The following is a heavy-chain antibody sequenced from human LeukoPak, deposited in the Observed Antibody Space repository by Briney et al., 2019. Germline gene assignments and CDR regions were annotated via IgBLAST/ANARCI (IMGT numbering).Heavy chain of an antibody. D-gene: IGHD6-6*01. V-gene: IGHV3-30*03. J-gene: IGHJ4*02. CDR2: ISYDGSNK. CDR1: GFTFSSYG. CDR3: ARPLSGYSSSLGY. Sequence: AGGSLRLSCAASGFTFSSYGMHWVRQAPGKGLEWVAVISYDGSNKYYADSVKGRFTISRDNAKNTLYLQMNSLRAEDTAVYYCARPLSGYSSSLGYWGQGTLVTVSS.